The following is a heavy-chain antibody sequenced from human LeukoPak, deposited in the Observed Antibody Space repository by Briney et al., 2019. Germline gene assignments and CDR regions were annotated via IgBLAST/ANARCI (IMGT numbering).Heavy chain of an antibody. V-gene: IGHV3-11*01. Sequence: PGGSLRLSCAASGFTFSDYYMSWIRQAPGKGLEWVSYISGSGSTIYYADSVKGRFTISRDNAKNSLYLQMNSLGAEDTAVYYCARGAVAAAGLFDYWGQGTLVTVSS. J-gene: IGHJ4*02. CDR3: ARGAVAAAGLFDY. D-gene: IGHD6-13*01. CDR1: GFTFSDYY. CDR2: ISGSGSTI.